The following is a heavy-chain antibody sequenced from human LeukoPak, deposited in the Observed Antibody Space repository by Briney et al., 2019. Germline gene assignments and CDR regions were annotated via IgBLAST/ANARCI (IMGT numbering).Heavy chain of an antibody. V-gene: IGHV1-2*02. D-gene: IGHD5-24*01. CDR3: AIINNGYNLYYFDY. Sequence: GASVKVSCKASGYTFTGYYMHWVRQAPGQGLEWMGWINPNSGGTNYAQKFQGRVTMTRDTSISTAYMELSRLRSDDTAVYYCAIINNGYNLYYFDYWGQGTLVTVSS. CDR2: INPNSGGT. J-gene: IGHJ4*02. CDR1: GYTFTGYY.